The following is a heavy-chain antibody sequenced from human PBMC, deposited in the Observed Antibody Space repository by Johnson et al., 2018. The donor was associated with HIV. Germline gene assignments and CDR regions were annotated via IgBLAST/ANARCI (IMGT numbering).Heavy chain of an antibody. CDR2: ISGGGSST. J-gene: IGHJ3*02. Sequence: VQLVESGGGVVQPGRSLRLSCAASGFTFSSYAMHWVRQAPGKGLEWVSTISGGGSSTYYADSVKGRFTISRDNSKNALYLQMNSLRAEDTAVYSCAKDIYGYDAFDIWGQGTMVTVSS. D-gene: IGHD5-24*01. CDR3: AKDIYGYDAFDI. V-gene: IGHV3-23*04. CDR1: GFTFSSYA.